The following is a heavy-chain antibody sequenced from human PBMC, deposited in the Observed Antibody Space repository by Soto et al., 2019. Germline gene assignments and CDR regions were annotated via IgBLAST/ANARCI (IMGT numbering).Heavy chain of an antibody. J-gene: IGHJ2*01. CDR1: GGSISSGGYY. Sequence: QVQLQESGPGLVKPSQTLSLTCTVSGGSISSGGYYWSWIRQHPGKGLEWIGYIYYSGSTYYNPSLKRRVTISVDTSKNQFSLKLSSVTAADTTVYYCARDVVAGVGSHLWGRGTLVTVSS. D-gene: IGHD2-15*01. CDR2: IYYSGST. V-gene: IGHV4-31*03. CDR3: ARDVVAGVGSHL.